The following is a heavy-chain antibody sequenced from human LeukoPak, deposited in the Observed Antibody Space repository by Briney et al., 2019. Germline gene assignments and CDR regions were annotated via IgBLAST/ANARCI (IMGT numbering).Heavy chain of an antibody. J-gene: IGHJ6*03. D-gene: IGHD2-2*01. CDR3: ARGLIVPAATSDYYYYMDV. CDR2: INPSTGDT. V-gene: IGHV1-2*02. CDR1: RYTFTAYY. Sequence: ASVKVSCKASRYTFTAYYMHWVRQAPGQRLEWMGCINPSTGDTNSAQKFQGRVTMTRDTSISTAYMELSRLRPDDTAVYYCARGLIVPAATSDYYYYMDVWGKGTTVIISS.